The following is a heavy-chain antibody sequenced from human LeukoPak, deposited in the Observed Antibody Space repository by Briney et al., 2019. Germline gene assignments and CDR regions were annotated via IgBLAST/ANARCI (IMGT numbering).Heavy chain of an antibody. CDR1: GGSISSYY. D-gene: IGHD2-2*01. Sequence: SETLSLTCTVSGGSISSYYWSWIRQPPGKGLEWIGYIYYTGSTNYNPSLKSRVTISVDTSKNQFSLKLSSVTAAGTAVYYCARRYCSNTSCYLDYWGQGTLVTVSS. CDR3: ARRYCSNTSCYLDY. J-gene: IGHJ4*02. V-gene: IGHV4-59*01. CDR2: IYYTGST.